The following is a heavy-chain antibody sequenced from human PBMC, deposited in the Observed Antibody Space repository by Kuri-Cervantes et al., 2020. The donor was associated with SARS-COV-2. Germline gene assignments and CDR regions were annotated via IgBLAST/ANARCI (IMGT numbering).Heavy chain of an antibody. CDR1: GFTVSSNY. CDR2: IYSGGST. J-gene: IGHJ4*02. D-gene: IGHD6-13*01. V-gene: IGHV3-53*01. Sequence: GGSLRLSCAASGFTVSSNYMSWVRQAPGKGLEWVSVIYSGGSTYYADSVKGRFTISRDNSKNTLYPQMNSLRAEDTAVYYCARVVGYSSSWYYFDYWGQGTLVTVSS. CDR3: ARVVGYSSSWYYFDY.